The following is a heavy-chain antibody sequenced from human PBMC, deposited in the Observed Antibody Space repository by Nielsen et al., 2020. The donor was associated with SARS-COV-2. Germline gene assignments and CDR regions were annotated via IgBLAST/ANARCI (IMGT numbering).Heavy chain of an antibody. Sequence: GGSLRLSCAASGFTFSSYAMHWVRQAPGKGLEWVVVISYDGSNKYYADSVKGRFTISRDNSKNTLYLQMNSLRAEDTAVYYCARGEGPPDYYDSSDPRGYWGQGTLVTVSS. J-gene: IGHJ4*02. CDR3: ARGEGPPDYYDSSDPRGY. CDR2: ISYDGSNK. CDR1: GFTFSSYA. D-gene: IGHD3-22*01. V-gene: IGHV3-30-3*01.